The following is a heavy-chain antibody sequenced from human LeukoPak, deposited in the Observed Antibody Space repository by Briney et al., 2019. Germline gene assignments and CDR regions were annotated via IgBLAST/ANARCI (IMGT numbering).Heavy chain of an antibody. V-gene: IGHV3-7*01. CDR2: INPDGSQK. D-gene: IGHD3-10*01. CDR1: GFTFSLYW. Sequence: PGGSLRLSCAASGFTFSLYWMTWVRQSPGKGLEWVADINPDGSQKYSVDSVKGRFTISRDNAKNSLYLQMNSLRAEDTAVYYCARERWAMVRGPLGYWGQGTLVTVSS. CDR3: ARERWAMVRGPLGY. J-gene: IGHJ4*02.